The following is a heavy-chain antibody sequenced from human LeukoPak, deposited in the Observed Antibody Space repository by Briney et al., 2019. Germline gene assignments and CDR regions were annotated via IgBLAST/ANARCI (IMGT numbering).Heavy chain of an antibody. CDR1: GGSISSSNW. D-gene: IGHD3-3*01. J-gene: IGHJ4*02. CDR2: IYHSGST. CDR3: ARDGLGFDTSGFSR. Sequence: PSETLSLTCAVSGGSISSSNWWSWIRQAPGKGLEWIATIYHSGSTYYNPSLQSRVTISLDTSKNQFSLKLRSLTAADTAVYFCARDGLGFDTSGFSRWGQGTLVTVSS. V-gene: IGHV4-4*02.